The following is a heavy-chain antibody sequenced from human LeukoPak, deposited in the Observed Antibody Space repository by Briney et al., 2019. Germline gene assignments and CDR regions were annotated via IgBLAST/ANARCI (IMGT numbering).Heavy chain of an antibody. D-gene: IGHD6-13*01. CDR1: GFTFSSYD. Sequence: AGTLSLSCAASGFTFSSYDRNWVRQAPGKGLEWVSSISCSSSYIYYAALVKGVSIISSDYANHLPYLQMTILSADKTAVYCCARGPHSSSCADYWGQGTLVTVSS. J-gene: IGHJ4*02. V-gene: IGHV3-21*01. CDR2: ISCSSSYI. CDR3: ARGPHSSSCADY.